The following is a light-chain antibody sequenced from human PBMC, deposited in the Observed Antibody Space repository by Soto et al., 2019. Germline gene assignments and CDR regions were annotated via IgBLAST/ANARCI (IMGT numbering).Light chain of an antibody. Sequence: EVVLTQSPGTLSLSPGERASLSCRASQSVSNNYLAWYQQKPGQSLKLLIFGSSDRATGIPDRFSGSGSGTDFTLTISRLEPEDFAVYYCQQYGRSPPYTFGQGTKLEIK. CDR3: QQYGRSPPYT. V-gene: IGKV3-20*01. CDR2: GSS. CDR1: QSVSNNY. J-gene: IGKJ2*01.